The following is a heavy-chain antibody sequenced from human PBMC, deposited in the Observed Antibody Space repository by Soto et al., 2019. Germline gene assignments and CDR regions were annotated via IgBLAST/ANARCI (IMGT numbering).Heavy chain of an antibody. CDR2: ISGDGGST. V-gene: IGHV3-43*02. Sequence: GGSLRLSCAASGFTFDDYAMHWVRQAPGKGLEWVSLISGDGGSTYYADSVKGRFTISRDNSKNSLYLQMNSLRTEDIALYYCAKESSFGAPAINRFDPWGQGTLVTVSS. CDR3: AKESSFGAPAINRFDP. D-gene: IGHD3-16*01. CDR1: GFTFDDYA. J-gene: IGHJ5*02.